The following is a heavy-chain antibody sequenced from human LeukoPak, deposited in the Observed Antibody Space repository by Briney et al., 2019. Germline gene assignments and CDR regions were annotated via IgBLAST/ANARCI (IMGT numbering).Heavy chain of an antibody. CDR2: FDAEDGET. V-gene: IGHV1-24*01. D-gene: IGHD3-9*01. CDR3: ASWKYYDILTGYYPFDY. CDR1: GYTLTDLS. Sequence: ASVKVSSKVSGYTLTDLSMHWVRHAPGKGLEWMGGFDAEDGETIYAQKFQGRVTMTEDTSTDTAYMELSSLRSEDTAVYYCASWKYYDILTGYYPFDYWGQGTLVTVS. J-gene: IGHJ4*02.